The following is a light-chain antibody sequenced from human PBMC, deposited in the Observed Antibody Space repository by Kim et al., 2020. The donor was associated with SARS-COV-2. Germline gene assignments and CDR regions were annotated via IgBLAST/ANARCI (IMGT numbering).Light chain of an antibody. CDR1: HDIDNH. CDR3: QQYHTVPRT. CDR2: EAS. J-gene: IGKJ2*01. V-gene: IGKV1-33*01. Sequence: STSIGDRVTITCQASHDIDNHLNWDQQKPGQAPKVLIYEASKMKTGAPSRFSGSGSGTHFTFIISTLQPEDIATYYCQQYHTVPRTFGHGTKLEIK.